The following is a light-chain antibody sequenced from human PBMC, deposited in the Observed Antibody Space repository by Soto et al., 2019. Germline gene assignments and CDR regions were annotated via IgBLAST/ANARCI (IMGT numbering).Light chain of an antibody. CDR2: AAP. CDR3: QQLNSDPLT. J-gene: IGKJ4*01. V-gene: IGKV1-9*01. CDR1: QGIRSY. Sequence: IQLTQSPSSLSASVGDRVSITCRASQGIRSYIAWYQQKPGKAPKLLIYAAPTLQSGVPSRFSGSGSGTDFTLTISSLQPEDVATYYCQQLNSDPLTFGGGTKVDIK.